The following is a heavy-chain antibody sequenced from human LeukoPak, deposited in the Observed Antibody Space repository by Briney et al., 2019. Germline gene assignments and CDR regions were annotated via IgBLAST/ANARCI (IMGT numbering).Heavy chain of an antibody. D-gene: IGHD5-12*01. CDR2: IIPILGIA. V-gene: IGHV1-69*04. CDR1: GGTFSSYA. Sequence: ASVTVSCKASGGTFSSYAISWVRQAPGQGLEWMGRIIPILGIANYAQKFQGRVTITADKSTSTAYMELSSLRSEDTAVYYCARQEGGSAPNLFDYWGQGTLVTVSS. CDR3: ARQEGGSAPNLFDY. J-gene: IGHJ4*02.